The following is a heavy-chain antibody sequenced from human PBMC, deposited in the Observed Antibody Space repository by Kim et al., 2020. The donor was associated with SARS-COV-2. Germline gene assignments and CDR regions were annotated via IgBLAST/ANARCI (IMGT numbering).Heavy chain of an antibody. CDR1: GFTFSSFA. D-gene: IGHD3-10*01. CDR3: AKDFYWDNRGAGAFEM. Sequence: GGSLRLSCAASGFTFSSFAMNWVRQAPGKGLEWVSGISGSGGNTYYADSVKGRFTFSRDNYKNTLHLQMNSLRAEDTAVYYCAKDFYWDNRGAGAFEMWG. J-gene: IGHJ3*02. V-gene: IGHV3-23*01. CDR2: ISGSGGNT.